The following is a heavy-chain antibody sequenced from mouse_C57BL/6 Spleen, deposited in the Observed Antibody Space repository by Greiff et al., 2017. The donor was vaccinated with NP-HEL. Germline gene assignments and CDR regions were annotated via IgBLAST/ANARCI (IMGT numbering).Heavy chain of an antibody. CDR2: ISYSGST. D-gene: IGHD1-1*01. V-gene: IGHV3-8*01. J-gene: IGHJ1*03. CDR1: GYSITSDY. CDR3: ARGYGSSYWYFDV. Sequence: DVQLVESGPGLAKPSQTLSLTCSVTGYSITSDYWNWIRKFPGNKLEYMGYISYSGSTYSNPSLKSRISINRYTSKNQYYLQLNSVTTEDTATYYCARGYGSSYWYFDVWGTGTTVTVSS.